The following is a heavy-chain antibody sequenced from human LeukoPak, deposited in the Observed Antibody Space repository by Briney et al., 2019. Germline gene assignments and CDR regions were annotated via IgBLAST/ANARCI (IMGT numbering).Heavy chain of an antibody. V-gene: IGHV3-49*04. CDR3: TRDPYYFDSSGYYHHAFDI. J-gene: IGHJ3*02. CDR2: IRSKVYGGTT. D-gene: IGHD3-22*01. Sequence: GGSLRLSCTGFGFTFRDYAVGWARQAPGKGLECIGFIRSKVYGGTTEYAASVKGRFTISRDDSKSIAYLQMNSLKTEDTAVYYCTRDPYYFDSSGYYHHAFDIWGQGTMVAVSS. CDR1: GFTFRDYA.